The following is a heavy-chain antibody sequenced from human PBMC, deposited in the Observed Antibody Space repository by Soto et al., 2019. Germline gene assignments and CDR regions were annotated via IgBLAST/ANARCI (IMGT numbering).Heavy chain of an antibody. D-gene: IGHD3-3*01. Sequence: VGSLRLSCAASGFTFRSYGMHWVRQAPGKGLEWVAVISYDGSNKYYADSVKGRFTISRDNSKNTLYLQMNSLRAEDTAVYYCAKDYYYDFWSGYSSGYYYYGMDVWGQGTTVTVSS. V-gene: IGHV3-30*18. CDR1: GFTFRSYG. J-gene: IGHJ6*02. CDR3: AKDYYYDFWSGYSSGYYYYGMDV. CDR2: ISYDGSNK.